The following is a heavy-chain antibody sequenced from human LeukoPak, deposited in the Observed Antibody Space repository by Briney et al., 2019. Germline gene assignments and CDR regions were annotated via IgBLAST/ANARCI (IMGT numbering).Heavy chain of an antibody. CDR1: GYTFTSYG. Sequence: ASVTVSCKASGYTFTSYGISWVRQAPGQGREGMGWISAYNGNTNYAQKLQGRVTMTTDTSTSTAYMELRSLRSDDTAVYYCAREDCSGGSCYSDYWGQGTLVTVSS. J-gene: IGHJ4*02. V-gene: IGHV1-18*04. CDR3: AREDCSGGSCYSDY. CDR2: ISAYNGNT. D-gene: IGHD2-15*01.